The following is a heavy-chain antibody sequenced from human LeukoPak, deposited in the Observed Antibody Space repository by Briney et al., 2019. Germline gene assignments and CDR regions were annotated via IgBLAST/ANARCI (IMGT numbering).Heavy chain of an antibody. CDR1: GFTFDDYG. J-gene: IGHJ4*02. CDR2: INWNGGST. CDR3: ARGQRNRGGSGSYYNKADY. Sequence: GGSLRLFCAASGFTFDDYGMSWVRQAPGKGLEWVSGINWNGGSTGYADSVKGRFTISRYNAKYSLYLQMNSLRAEDTALYYCARGQRNRGGSGSYYNKADYWGQGTLVTVSS. V-gene: IGHV3-20*04. D-gene: IGHD3-10*01.